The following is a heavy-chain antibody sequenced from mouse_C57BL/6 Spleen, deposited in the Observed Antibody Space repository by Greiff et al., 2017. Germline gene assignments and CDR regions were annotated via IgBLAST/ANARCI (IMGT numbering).Heavy chain of an antibody. V-gene: IGHV14-1*01. J-gene: IGHJ2*01. D-gene: IGHD1-1*01. Sequence: EVQLQQSGAELVRPGASVKLSCTASGFNIKDYYMHWVKQRPEQGLEWIGRIDPEDGDTEYAPKLQGKATMTADTSSNTAYLQRSSLTSEDTAVYYCTPYYYGSSYALDYWGQGSTLTVSS. CDR3: TPYYYGSSYALDY. CDR2: IDPEDGDT. CDR1: GFNIKDYY.